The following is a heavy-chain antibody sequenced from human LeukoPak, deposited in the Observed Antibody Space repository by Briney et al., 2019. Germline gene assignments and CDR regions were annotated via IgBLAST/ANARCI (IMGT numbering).Heavy chain of an antibody. Sequence: SETLSLTCTVSGGSISSSSYYWGWIRQPPGKGLEWIGSIYYSGSTYYNPSLKSRVTISVDTSKNQFSLKLSSVTAADTAVYYCARDLPGIAVADHAVWGQGTLVTVSS. CDR1: GGSISSSSYY. J-gene: IGHJ4*02. CDR3: ARDLPGIAVADHAV. D-gene: IGHD6-19*01. CDR2: IYYSGST. V-gene: IGHV4-39*07.